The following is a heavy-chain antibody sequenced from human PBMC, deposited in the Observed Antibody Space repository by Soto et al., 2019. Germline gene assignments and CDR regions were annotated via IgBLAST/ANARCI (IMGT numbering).Heavy chain of an antibody. V-gene: IGHV3-23*01. CDR3: AKPTMIVVVITLTSYFDY. CDR1: GFTFSSYA. D-gene: IGHD3-22*01. CDR2: ISGSGGST. J-gene: IGHJ4*02. Sequence: PVGSLRLSCAASGFTFSSYAMSWVRQAPGKGLEWVSAISGSGGSTYYADSVKGRFTISRDNSKNTLYLQMNSLRAEDTAVYYCAKPTMIVVVITLTSYFDYWGQGTLVTVSS.